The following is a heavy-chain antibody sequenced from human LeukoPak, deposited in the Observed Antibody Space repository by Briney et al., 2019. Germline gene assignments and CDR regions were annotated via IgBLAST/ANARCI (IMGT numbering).Heavy chain of an antibody. D-gene: IGHD3-10*01. V-gene: IGHV4-31*03. J-gene: IGHJ6*04. CDR3: ARDKGELLWFGELFFYGMDV. Sequence: SETLSLTCTVSGGSISSGGYYWSWIRQHPGKGLEWIGYIYYSGSTYYNPSLKSRVTISVDTSKNQFSLKLSSVTAADTAVYYCARDKGELLWFGELFFYGMDVWGKGTTVTVSS. CDR1: GGSISSGGYY. CDR2: IYYSGST.